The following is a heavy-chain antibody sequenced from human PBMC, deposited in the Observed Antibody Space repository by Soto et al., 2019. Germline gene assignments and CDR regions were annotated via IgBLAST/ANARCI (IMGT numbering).Heavy chain of an antibody. CDR1: GFTVSNNY. V-gene: IGHV3-53*01. Sequence: EVQLVESGGGLIQPGGSLRLSCAVSGFTVSNNYMSWVRQAPGKGLEGVSVIYSGGYTAYGDSVKGRFTISRDNSKNTLFLQRKTLGPDHRAVFSGATQPGGGGYWGQGTLVTVSS. CDR2: IYSGGYT. CDR3: ATQPGGGGY. J-gene: IGHJ4*02. D-gene: IGHD2-2*01.